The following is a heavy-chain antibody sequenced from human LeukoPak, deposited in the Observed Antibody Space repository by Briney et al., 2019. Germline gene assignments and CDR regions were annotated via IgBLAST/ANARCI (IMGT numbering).Heavy chain of an antibody. Sequence: PGGSLRLSCAASGFTFSDYTMNWVRQAPGKGLEWVSSISSSSSYIYYADSGTGRFTISRDNAKNSLYLQMNGLRAEDTAVYYCVREGYSGYEDGFYYYNGMDVWGQGTTVTVAS. CDR1: GFTFSDYT. J-gene: IGHJ6*02. V-gene: IGHV3-21*01. CDR3: VREGYSGYEDGFYYYNGMDV. CDR2: ISSSSSYI. D-gene: IGHD5-12*01.